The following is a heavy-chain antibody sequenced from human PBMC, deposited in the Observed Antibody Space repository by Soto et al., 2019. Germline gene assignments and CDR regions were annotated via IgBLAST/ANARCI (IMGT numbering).Heavy chain of an antibody. V-gene: IGHV4-39*01. D-gene: IGHD3-10*02. CDR3: ATHPAHCSGTYSEY. J-gene: IGHJ4*02. CDR1: GVSISSSSYY. Sequence: QLQLQESGPGLVKPSETLSLTCTVSGVSISSSSYYWGWIRQPPGKGLEWIGIIYYSGSTYYNPSLKSRLTISVDTSKIQYSLKLSSVTAADTAVYYCATHPAHCSGTYSEYWGQGTLVTVSS. CDR2: IYYSGST.